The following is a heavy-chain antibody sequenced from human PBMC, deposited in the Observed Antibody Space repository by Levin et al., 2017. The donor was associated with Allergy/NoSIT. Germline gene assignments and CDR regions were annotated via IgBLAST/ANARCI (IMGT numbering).Heavy chain of an antibody. Sequence: SGGSLRLSCAASGFTFSSYGMHWVRQAPGKGLEWVAVISYDGSNKYYADSVKGRFTISRDNSKNTLYLQMNSLRAEDTAVYYCAKVAGSHWFDPWGQGTLVTVSS. CDR2: ISYDGSNK. CDR3: AKVAGSHWFDP. V-gene: IGHV3-30*18. D-gene: IGHD2-15*01. CDR1: GFTFSSYG. J-gene: IGHJ5*02.